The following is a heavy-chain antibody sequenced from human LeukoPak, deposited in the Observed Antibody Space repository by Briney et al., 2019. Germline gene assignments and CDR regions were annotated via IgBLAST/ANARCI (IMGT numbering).Heavy chain of an antibody. V-gene: IGHV4-4*02. CDR1: GGSISSSNW. J-gene: IGHJ4*02. Sequence: PSGTLSLTCAVSGGSISSSNWWSWVRQPPGKGLEWIGEIYHSGSTNYNPSLKSRVTISVDTSKNQFSLKLSSVTAADTAVYYCARDHPVTSFDYWGQGTLVTVSS. CDR3: ARDHPVTSFDY. CDR2: IYHSGST. D-gene: IGHD3-16*01.